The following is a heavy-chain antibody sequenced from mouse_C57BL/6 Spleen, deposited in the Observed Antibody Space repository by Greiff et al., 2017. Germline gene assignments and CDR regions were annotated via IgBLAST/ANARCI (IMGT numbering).Heavy chain of an antibody. V-gene: IGHV1-78*01. D-gene: IGHD1-1*01. Sequence: QVQLQQSDAELVKPGASVKISCKASGYTFTDHTIHWMKQRPEQGLEWIGYIYPRDGSTKYNEKFKGKATLTADKSSSTAYMALNSLTSENSAVYFGARPGSSNDYAMDYWGQGTSVTVSS. J-gene: IGHJ4*01. CDR1: GYTFTDHT. CDR3: ARPGSSNDYAMDY. CDR2: IYPRDGST.